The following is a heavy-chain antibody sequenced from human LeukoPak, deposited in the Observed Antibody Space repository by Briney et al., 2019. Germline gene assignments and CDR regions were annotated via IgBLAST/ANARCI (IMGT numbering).Heavy chain of an antibody. CDR1: GFTFSSYS. D-gene: IGHD3-10*01. J-gene: IGHJ4*02. CDR3: ASPMVRGANDY. CDR2: ISSSSSYI. Sequence: GGSLRLSCAASGFTFSSYSMNWVRQAPGKGLEWVSSISSSSSYIYYADSVKGRFTISRDNAKDSLYLQMNSLRAEDTAVYYCASPMVRGANDYWGQGTLVTVSS. V-gene: IGHV3-21*01.